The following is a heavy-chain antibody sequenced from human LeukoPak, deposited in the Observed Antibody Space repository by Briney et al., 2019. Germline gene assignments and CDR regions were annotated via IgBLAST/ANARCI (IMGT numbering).Heavy chain of an antibody. CDR2: INHSGST. V-gene: IGHV4-34*01. D-gene: IGHD4-17*01. J-gene: IGHJ4*02. CDR1: GGSFSGYY. Sequence: PSETLSLTCAVYGGSFSGYYWSWIRQPPGKGLEWIGEINHSGSTNYNPSLKSRVTISVDTSKNQFSLKLSSVTAADTAVYYCASKPSSWYGDYVWGQGTLVTVSS. CDR3: ASKPSSWYGDYV.